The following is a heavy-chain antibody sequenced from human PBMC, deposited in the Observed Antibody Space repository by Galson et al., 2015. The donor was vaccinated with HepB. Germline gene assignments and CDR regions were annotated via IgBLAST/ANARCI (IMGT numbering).Heavy chain of an antibody. CDR2: ISHTGSNT. CDR1: GFTFSNYA. V-gene: IGHV3-23*01. D-gene: IGHD3-10*01. CDR3: AKDRWGSYYKDY. Sequence: SLRLSCAASGFTFSNYAMSWVRQAPGKGLEWVSSISHTGSNTYYADSVKGRFTISRDNSKNTLNLQMNSLRAEDTAVYYCAKDRWGSYYKDYWGQGTLVIVSS. J-gene: IGHJ4*02.